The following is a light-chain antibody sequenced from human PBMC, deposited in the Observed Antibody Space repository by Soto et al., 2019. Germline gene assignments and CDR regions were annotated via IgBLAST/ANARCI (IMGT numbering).Light chain of an antibody. CDR3: QVRSSWPPRFT. Sequence: EIVLTQSPATLSLFPGERATLSCRASQSVGGSLSWYQQQPGQAPRLLLHATANRATGIPGRFSASGSGTDFTLTISSLEPEDSAVFYCQVRSSWPPRFTFGGGTKVEIK. J-gene: IGKJ4*01. CDR2: ATA. V-gene: IGKV3-11*01. CDR1: QSVGGS.